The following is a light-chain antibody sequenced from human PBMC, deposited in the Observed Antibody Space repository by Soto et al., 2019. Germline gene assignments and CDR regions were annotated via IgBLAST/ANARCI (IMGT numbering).Light chain of an antibody. CDR2: GAS. V-gene: IGKV3-20*01. CDR1: QSVSSSY. Sequence: IVLTHAPGTLSVSPGEMATLSFRASQSVSSSYLAWYQQKPGQAPRLLIYGASSRATGIPDRFSGSGSGTDFTLTISRLEPEDFAVYYCQQYGSSRTFGQGTKVDIK. J-gene: IGKJ1*01. CDR3: QQYGSSRT.